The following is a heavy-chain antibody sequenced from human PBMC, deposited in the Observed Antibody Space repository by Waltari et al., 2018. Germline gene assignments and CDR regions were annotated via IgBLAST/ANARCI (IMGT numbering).Heavy chain of an antibody. CDR1: GFTFSSYG. Sequence: QVQLVESGGGVVQPGRSLRLPCAASGFTFSSYGLHWVRPAPGKGLGGVAVIWYDGSNKYYADSVKGRFTISRDNSKNTLYLQMNSLRAEDTAVYYCARIAVAGTLARTSYYYYYMDVWGKGTTVTVSS. J-gene: IGHJ6*03. V-gene: IGHV3-33*08. CDR3: ARIAVAGTLARTSYYYYYMDV. CDR2: IWYDGSNK. D-gene: IGHD6-19*01.